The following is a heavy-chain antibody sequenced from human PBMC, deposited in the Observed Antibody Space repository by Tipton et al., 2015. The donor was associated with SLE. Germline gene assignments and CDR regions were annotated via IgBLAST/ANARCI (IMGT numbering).Heavy chain of an antibody. D-gene: IGHD2-15*01. CDR2: IRQDGNEK. CDR1: GFTFSNYW. Sequence: SLRLSCAASGFTFSNYWMSWVRQAPGKGLEWVANIRQDGNEKYYVDSVKGRFTISRDNTKNSLYLQLNSMRTEDTALYYCGVVVAAQVDYWGQGTLVTVSS. CDR3: GVVVAAQVDY. V-gene: IGHV3-7*03. J-gene: IGHJ4*02.